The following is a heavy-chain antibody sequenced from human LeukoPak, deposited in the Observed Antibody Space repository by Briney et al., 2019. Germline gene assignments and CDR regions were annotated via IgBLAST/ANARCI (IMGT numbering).Heavy chain of an antibody. D-gene: IGHD1-7*01. Sequence: GGSLRLSCAASGFTFSSYSMNWVRQAPGKGLVWVSRINSDGSSTSYADSVKGRFTISRDNAKNTLYLQMNSLRAEDTAVYYCARDINWNYKGFFEYWGQGTLVTVSS. CDR3: ARDINWNYKGFFEY. CDR1: GFTFSSYS. V-gene: IGHV3-74*01. J-gene: IGHJ4*02. CDR2: INSDGSST.